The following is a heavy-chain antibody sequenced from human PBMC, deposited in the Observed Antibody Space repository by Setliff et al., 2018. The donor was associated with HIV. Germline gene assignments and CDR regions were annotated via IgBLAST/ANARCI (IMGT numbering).Heavy chain of an antibody. V-gene: IGHV1-69*10. CDR3: ARSPGYGDSKDYYGMDV. CDR2: IVPLLSVA. D-gene: IGHD4-17*01. J-gene: IGHJ6*02. Sequence: SVKVSCKASGGNFGNSAIGWVRQAPGQGLEWVGGIVPLLSVANYARKFQGRVTITAGKSTSTVYMELRNLRSDDTAVYYCARSPGYGDSKDYYGMDVWGQGTTVTVSS. CDR1: GGNFGNSA.